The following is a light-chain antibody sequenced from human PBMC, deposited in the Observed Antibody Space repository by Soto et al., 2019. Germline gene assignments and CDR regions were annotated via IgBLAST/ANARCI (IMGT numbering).Light chain of an antibody. J-gene: IGKJ1*01. CDR1: QSISDW. CDR3: QYYDSYSWT. CDR2: KAS. V-gene: IGKV1-5*03. Sequence: DIQMTQSPSTLSASVGDRVTITCRASQSISDWLAWYQQKPGKAPKFLIYKASNLESGVPSRFSGSGSGTEFTLTISSVQPYDFATYYCQYYDSYSWTFGQGTKVEIK.